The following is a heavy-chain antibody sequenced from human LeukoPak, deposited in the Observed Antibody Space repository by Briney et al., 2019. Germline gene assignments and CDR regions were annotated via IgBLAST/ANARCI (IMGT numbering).Heavy chain of an antibody. D-gene: IGHD6-19*01. J-gene: IGHJ4*02. Sequence: PGGSLRLSCAASGFTFSTYNMNWVRQAPGKGPEYVANIKHDGSDKRYVDSVVGRFTISRDNPKNSLYLQMDSLTVEDSGMYYCVRGIAVEDDVFHPDYWGQGIQVTVSS. CDR2: IKHDGSDK. CDR1: GFTFSTYN. V-gene: IGHV3-7*01. CDR3: VRGIAVEDDVFHPDY.